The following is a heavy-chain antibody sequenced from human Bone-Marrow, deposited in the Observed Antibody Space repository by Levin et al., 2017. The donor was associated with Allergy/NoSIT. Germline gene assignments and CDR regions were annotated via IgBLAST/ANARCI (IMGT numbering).Heavy chain of an antibody. Sequence: SETLSLTCAVSGDSISTNKWWNWVRQSPGKGLEWIGEVHHSERTNYNPSLESRVSISVDKAMNQFSLRLTSVTAGDTAVYYCARDPRPAVVLASPFRNWFDHWGHGVLVTVSS. CDR1: GDSISTNKW. D-gene: IGHD3-10*01. CDR2: VHHSERT. V-gene: IGHV4-4*02. CDR3: ARDPRPAVVLASPFRNWFDH. J-gene: IGHJ5*02.